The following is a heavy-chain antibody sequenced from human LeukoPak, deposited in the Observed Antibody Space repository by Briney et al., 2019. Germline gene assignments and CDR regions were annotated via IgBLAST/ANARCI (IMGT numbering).Heavy chain of an antibody. D-gene: IGHD6-13*01. CDR1: GFTFSGYA. CDR2: ITITGSSP. Sequence: GGSLRLSCAASGFTFSGYAMAWVRQAPGKGLEWVSSITITGSSPSYADSVKGRFTVSRDNSKNTLYLQMNSLRAEDTAVYFCAKGSSSWSYYFNYWGQGALVTVSS. CDR3: AKGSSSWSYYFNY. V-gene: IGHV3-23*01. J-gene: IGHJ4*02.